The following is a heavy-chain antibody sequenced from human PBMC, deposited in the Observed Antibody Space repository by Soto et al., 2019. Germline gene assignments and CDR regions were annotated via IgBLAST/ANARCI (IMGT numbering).Heavy chain of an antibody. CDR2: IIPILGIA. D-gene: IGHD6-6*01. J-gene: IGHJ5*02. CDR3: ARDLGESSSRWFDP. Sequence: SVKVSCKASGGTFSSYTISWVRQAPGQGLEWMGRIIPILGIANYAQKFQGRVTITADKSTSTAYMELSSLRSEDTAVYYCARDLGESSSRWFDPRGQGTLVTVSS. CDR1: GGTFSSYT. V-gene: IGHV1-69*04.